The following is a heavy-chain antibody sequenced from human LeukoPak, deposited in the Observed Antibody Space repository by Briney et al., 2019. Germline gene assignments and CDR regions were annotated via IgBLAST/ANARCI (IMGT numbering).Heavy chain of an antibody. CDR2: IYTGGTT. J-gene: IGHJ4*02. Sequence: GGSLRLSCAASGFTVSSIYMSWIRQAPGKGLEWVSLIYTGGTTYYADSVKGRFTISRDDSKNTVYLQMNSLRAGDTAVYYCARCRGDCPIDYWGQGTLVTVSS. CDR1: GFTVSSIY. D-gene: IGHD2-21*02. CDR3: ARCRGDCPIDY. V-gene: IGHV3-53*01.